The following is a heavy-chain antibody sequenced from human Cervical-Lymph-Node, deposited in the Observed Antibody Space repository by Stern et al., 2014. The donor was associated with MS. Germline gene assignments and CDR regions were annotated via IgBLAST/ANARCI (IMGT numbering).Heavy chain of an antibody. CDR3: ARSDVAAMVNPFDY. J-gene: IGHJ4*02. CDR1: GFSLSTSGMC. D-gene: IGHD5-18*01. V-gene: IGHV2-70*01. Sequence: QVTLRESGPALVKPTQTLTLTCTFSGFSLSTSGMCVSWIRQPPGQALEGLALIDWDDDKYYSTSLKTRLTISKDTAKNQVVLTMTNMDPVDTATYYCARSDVAAMVNPFDYWGQGTLVTVSS. CDR2: IDWDDDK.